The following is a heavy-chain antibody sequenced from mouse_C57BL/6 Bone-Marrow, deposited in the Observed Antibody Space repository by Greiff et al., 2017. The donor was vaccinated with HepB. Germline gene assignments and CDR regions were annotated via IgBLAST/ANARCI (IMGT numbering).Heavy chain of an antibody. CDR3: ARQNYYGSSPWFAY. D-gene: IGHD1-1*01. Sequence: EVQVVESGGDLVKPGGSLKLSCAASGFTFSSYGMSWVRQTPDKRLEWVATISSGGSYTYYPDSVKGRFTISRDNAKNTLYLQMSSLKSEDTAMYYCARQNYYGSSPWFAYWGQGTLVTVSA. CDR1: GFTFSSYG. V-gene: IGHV5-6*01. J-gene: IGHJ3*01. CDR2: ISSGGSYT.